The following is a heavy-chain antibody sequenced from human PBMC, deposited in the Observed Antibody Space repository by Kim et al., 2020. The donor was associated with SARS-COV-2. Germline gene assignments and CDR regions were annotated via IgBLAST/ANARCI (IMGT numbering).Heavy chain of an antibody. D-gene: IGHD3-22*01. CDR2: IYPGDSDT. CDR1: GYSFTSYW. Sequence: GESLKISCKGSGYSFTSYWIGWVRQMPGKGLEWMGFIYPGDSDTRYSPSFQGQVTISADKSISTAYLQWSSLKASDTAMYYCARTATYYYYSSGYYYLDYWGQGTLVTVSS. CDR3: ARTATYYYYSSGYYYLDY. J-gene: IGHJ4*02. V-gene: IGHV5-51*01.